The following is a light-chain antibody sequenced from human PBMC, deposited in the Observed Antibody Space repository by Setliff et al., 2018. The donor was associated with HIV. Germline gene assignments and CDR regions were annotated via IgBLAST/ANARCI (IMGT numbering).Light chain of an antibody. CDR3: SSYTSTNTRV. V-gene: IGLV2-14*03. J-gene: IGLJ1*01. CDR2: DVS. Sequence: QSVLSQPASVSGSPGQSITISCTGTSSDVGGYRYVSWYQQHPGKAPKLMIYDVSNRPSGVSNRFSGSKSGKTASLTISGLQTEDEADYYCSSYTSTNTRVVGTGTKV. CDR1: SSDVGGYRY.